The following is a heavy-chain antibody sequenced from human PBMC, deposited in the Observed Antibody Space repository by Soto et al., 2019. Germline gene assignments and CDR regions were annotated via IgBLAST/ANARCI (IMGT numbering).Heavy chain of an antibody. J-gene: IGHJ5*02. V-gene: IGHV4-30-4*01. Sequence: QVQLQESGPGLVKPSQTLSLTCTVSGDSINNGDYYWSWIRQPPGKGLEWIGYIYYSGHTNYNAHLETRRTIALDTAKNQFSLKLSSATAADTTMYYCVRVKTTRRQEGNGFDPWGQGTLVTVSS. CDR2: IYYSGHT. D-gene: IGHD1-1*01. CDR3: VRVKTTRRQEGNGFDP. CDR1: GDSINNGDYY.